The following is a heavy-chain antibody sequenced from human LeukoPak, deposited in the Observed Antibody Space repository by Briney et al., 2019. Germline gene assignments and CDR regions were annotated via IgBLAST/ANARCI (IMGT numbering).Heavy chain of an antibody. CDR1: GFTFSSYA. CDR2: ISGSGDNT. V-gene: IGHV3-23*01. Sequence: PGGSLRLSCAASGFTFSSYAMSWVRQAPGKRLEWVSGISGSGDNTYYADSVKGRFTISRDNSKNTLYVQVNSLGTEDTAAYYCAKGSYYDSSGSFYFDHWGQGTLVTVSS. J-gene: IGHJ4*02. CDR3: AKGSYYDSSGSFYFDH. D-gene: IGHD3-22*01.